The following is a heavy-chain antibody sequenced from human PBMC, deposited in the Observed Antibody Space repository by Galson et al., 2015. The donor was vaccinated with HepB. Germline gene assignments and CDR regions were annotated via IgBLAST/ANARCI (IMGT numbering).Heavy chain of an antibody. V-gene: IGHV3-48*01. D-gene: IGHD3-3*01. CDR1: GFTFSSYS. CDR2: ISSSSTI. J-gene: IGHJ4*02. CDR3: ARDWDFFWSGYYRVNYFDY. Sequence: SLRLSCAASGFTFSSYSMNWVRQAPGKGLEWVSYISSSSTIYYADSVKGRFTISRDNAKNSLYLQMNSLRAEDTAVYYCARDWDFFWSGYYRVNYFDYWGQGTLVTVSS.